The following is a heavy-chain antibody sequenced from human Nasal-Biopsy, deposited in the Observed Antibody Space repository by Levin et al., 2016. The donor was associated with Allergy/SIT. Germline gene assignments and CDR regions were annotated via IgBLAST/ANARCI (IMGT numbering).Heavy chain of an antibody. D-gene: IGHD2-8*01. CDR1: GGSISSYY. CDR3: ARATNRGVWDY. V-gene: IGHV4-4*07. J-gene: IGHJ4*02. CDR2: IYTSGST. Sequence: SETLSLTCTVSGGSISSYYWSWIRQPAGKGLEWIGRIYTSGSTNYNPSLKSRVSMSVDTSKNQFSLKLTSVTVADTAVYYCARATNRGVWDYWGQGTLVTVSS.